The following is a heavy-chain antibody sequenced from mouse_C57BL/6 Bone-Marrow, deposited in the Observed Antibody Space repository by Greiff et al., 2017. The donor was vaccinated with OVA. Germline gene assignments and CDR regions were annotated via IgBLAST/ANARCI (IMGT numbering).Heavy chain of an antibody. CDR3: ARSFYRDY. D-gene: IGHD2-14*01. Sequence: ESGAELAKPGASVKLSCKASGYTFTSYWMHWVKQRPGQGLAWIGYINPSSGYTKYNQKFKDKATVTADKSSSTAYMQLSSLTYEDSAVYYCARSFYRDYWGQGTTLTVSS. J-gene: IGHJ2*01. CDR1: GYTFTSYW. CDR2: INPSSGYT. V-gene: IGHV1-7*01.